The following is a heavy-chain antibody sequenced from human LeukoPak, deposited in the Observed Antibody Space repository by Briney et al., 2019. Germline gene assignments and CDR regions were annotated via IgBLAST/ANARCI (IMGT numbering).Heavy chain of an antibody. CDR3: ARGGLVHAFDI. Sequence: SETLSLTCTVSGGSISSYYWSWIQQPAGKGLEWIGRIYTSGSTNYNPSLKSRVTMPVDTSKNQFSLKLSSVTAADTAVYYCARGGLVHAFDIWGQGTMVTVSS. V-gene: IGHV4-4*07. CDR1: GGSISSYY. J-gene: IGHJ3*02. D-gene: IGHD6-19*01. CDR2: IYTSGST.